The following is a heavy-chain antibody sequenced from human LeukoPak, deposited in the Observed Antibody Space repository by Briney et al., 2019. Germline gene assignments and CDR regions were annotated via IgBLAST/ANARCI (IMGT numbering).Heavy chain of an antibody. Sequence: GGSLRLSCAASGFTFSSYGMHWVRQAPGKGLEWVAVISYDGSNKYYADSVKGRFTISRDNSKNTLYLQMNSLRAEDTAVYYCAKDLAVAGTELDYWGQGTLVTVSS. V-gene: IGHV3-30*18. D-gene: IGHD6-19*01. CDR2: ISYDGSNK. CDR3: AKDLAVAGTELDY. J-gene: IGHJ4*02. CDR1: GFTFSSYG.